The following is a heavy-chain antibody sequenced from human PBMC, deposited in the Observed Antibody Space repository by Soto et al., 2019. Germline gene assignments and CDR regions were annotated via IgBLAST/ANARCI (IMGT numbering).Heavy chain of an antibody. CDR3: ARVAPGDYVHY. CDR1: GGSISSYY. Sequence: QVQLQESGPGLVKPSETLSLTCTVSGGSISSYYWSWIRQPPGKGLEWIGYIYYSGSTNYNPSLKSRVTISVDTSKNQFSLKLSSVTAADTAVYYCARVAPGDYVHYWGQGTLVTVSS. CDR2: IYYSGST. V-gene: IGHV4-59*01. D-gene: IGHD4-17*01. J-gene: IGHJ4*02.